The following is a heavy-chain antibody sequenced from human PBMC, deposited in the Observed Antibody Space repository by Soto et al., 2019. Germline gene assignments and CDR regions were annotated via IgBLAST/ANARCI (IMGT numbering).Heavy chain of an antibody. CDR2: ISSSSTYR. CDR1: GFTFSSYS. J-gene: IGHJ6*02. V-gene: IGHV3-21*01. CDR3: ARDLSWNDDTYYYYYYGMDV. Sequence: EVQLVESGGGLVKPGGSLRLSCAASGFTFSSYSINWVRQAPGKGLEWVSSISSSSTYRNYADSVKGRFTISRDNAKNSLYLQMNSLRAEDTAVYYCARDLSWNDDTYYYYYYGMDVWGQGTTVTVSS. D-gene: IGHD1-1*01.